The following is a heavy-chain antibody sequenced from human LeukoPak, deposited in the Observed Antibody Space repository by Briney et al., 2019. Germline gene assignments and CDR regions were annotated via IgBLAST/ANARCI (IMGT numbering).Heavy chain of an antibody. CDR2: INPNSGGT. Sequence: ASVKVSCKASGYTFTDYSMHWVRQAPGQGLEWMGWINPNSGGTDYAQKFQGRVTMTRVTSISTAYLEVTRLTSDDTAVYFRVRDMIAAAGAGGWGQGTLVTVSS. J-gene: IGHJ4*02. D-gene: IGHD6-13*01. CDR1: GYTFTDYS. V-gene: IGHV1-2*02. CDR3: VRDMIAAAGAGG.